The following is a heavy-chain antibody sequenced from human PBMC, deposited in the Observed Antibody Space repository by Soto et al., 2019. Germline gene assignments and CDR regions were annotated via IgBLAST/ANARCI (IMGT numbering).Heavy chain of an antibody. J-gene: IGHJ4*02. CDR3: AIVDQERQWVFLQN. CDR1: GLTFSDYA. V-gene: IGHV3-23*01. Sequence: QPRGSLRLSCVASGLTFSDYAMTWVRQAPGKGMEWVSTISGSAGDTFYADSVKGRFTISRDNSKRTLYLEMHSLRAEDTAVYYCAIVDQERQWVFLQNWGQGTLVT. CDR2: ISGSAGDT. D-gene: IGHD2-8*01.